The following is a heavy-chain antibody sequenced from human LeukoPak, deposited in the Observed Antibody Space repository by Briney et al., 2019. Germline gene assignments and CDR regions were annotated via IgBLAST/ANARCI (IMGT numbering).Heavy chain of an antibody. D-gene: IGHD3-22*01. CDR1: GFTVSGNY. CDR3: GRALFYYDSSTYGPDY. J-gene: IGHJ4*02. Sequence: PGGSLRLSCAASGFTVSGNYMSWVRQAPGKGLEWVSVIYGGDSTYYADSVKGRFTISRDNSKNTLYLQMNSLRAEDTAVYYCGRALFYYDSSTYGPDYWGQGTLVTVSS. V-gene: IGHV3-53*01. CDR2: IYGGDST.